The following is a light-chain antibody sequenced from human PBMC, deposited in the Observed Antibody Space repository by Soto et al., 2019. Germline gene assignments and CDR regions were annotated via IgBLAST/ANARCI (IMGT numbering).Light chain of an antibody. J-gene: IGLJ2*01. Sequence: QAVVTQPPSVSGAPGPRVTISCTGSSSNIGAGYDVHWYQQLPGTAPKLLIYGNSNRPSGVPDRFSGSKSGTSASLAITGLQAEDEADYYCQSYDSSLSGWGVFGGGTKLTVL. V-gene: IGLV1-40*01. CDR1: SSNIGAGYD. CDR3: QSYDSSLSGWGV. CDR2: GNS.